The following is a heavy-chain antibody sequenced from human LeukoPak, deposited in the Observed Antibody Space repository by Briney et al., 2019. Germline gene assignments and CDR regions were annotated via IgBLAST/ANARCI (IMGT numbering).Heavy chain of an antibody. CDR2: ISGSGDST. Sequence: GGSLRLSCAASGFTFSSYAMGWVRQAPGKGLEWISGISGSGDSTYYVDSVKGRFTISSDKSKNTVYLQMNSLRADDTAVYYCAKFRLYGNYGPENWFDPWGQGTLVAVSS. CDR3: AKFRLYGNYGPENWFDP. D-gene: IGHD4-11*01. CDR1: GFTFSSYA. V-gene: IGHV3-23*01. J-gene: IGHJ5*02.